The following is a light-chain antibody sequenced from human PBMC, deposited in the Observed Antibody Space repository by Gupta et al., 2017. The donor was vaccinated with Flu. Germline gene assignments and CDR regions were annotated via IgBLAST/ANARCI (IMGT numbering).Light chain of an antibody. J-gene: IGKJ2*01. CDR3: QQYDNLPPHT. Sequence: DIQMTQSPSSLSASVGDRITITCRASQDISSYLNWYQQKPGKAPKLLIYDASTLQTGGPSRFSGSGSGTDFTFTISSLQPEDFATYFCQQYDNLPPHTLGQGTTLEIK. CDR2: DAS. CDR1: QDISSY. V-gene: IGKV1-33*01.